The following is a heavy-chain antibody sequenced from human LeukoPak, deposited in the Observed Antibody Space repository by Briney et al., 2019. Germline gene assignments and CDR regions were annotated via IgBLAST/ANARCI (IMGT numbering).Heavy chain of an antibody. J-gene: IGHJ4*02. D-gene: IGHD3-3*01. CDR3: AKDQSPQGFLEWLSTSYYFDY. CDR1: GFTFSSYA. V-gene: IGHV3-23*01. Sequence: HPGGSLRLSCAASGFTFSSYAMSWVRQAPGKGLEWVSAISGSGGSTYYADSVKGRFTISGDNSKNTLYLQMNSLRAEDTAVYYCAKDQSPQGFLEWLSTSYYFDYWGQGTLVTVSS. CDR2: ISGSGGST.